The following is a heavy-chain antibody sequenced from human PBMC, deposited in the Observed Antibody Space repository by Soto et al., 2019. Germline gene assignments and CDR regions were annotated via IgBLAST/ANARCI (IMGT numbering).Heavy chain of an antibody. CDR3: ARLPTLEYSSSSYFDY. CDR1: GYSFTSYW. J-gene: IGHJ4*02. CDR2: IYPCDSDT. D-gene: IGHD6-6*01. V-gene: IGHV5-51*01. Sequence: GAALKISCEGSGYSFTSYWIGWVPQMPGKGLEGMGIIYPCDSDTRYSPSFQGQVPISADKSISTAYLQWSSLKASDTAMYYCARLPTLEYSSSSYFDYWGQGTLVTVSS.